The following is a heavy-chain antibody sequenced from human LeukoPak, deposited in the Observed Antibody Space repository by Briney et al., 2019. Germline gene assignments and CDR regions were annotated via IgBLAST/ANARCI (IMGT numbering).Heavy chain of an antibody. CDR2: IKQDGSGK. CDR1: GFTFSSYW. V-gene: IGHV3-7*01. CDR3: ARPVEYNSGWDNFDY. Sequence: TGGSLRLSCAASGFTFSSYWMNWVRQAPGKGLEWVANIKQDGSGKYYVDSVKGRFTISRDNAKNSLYLQMNSLRAEDTAVYYCARPVEYNSGWDNFDYWGQGTLVTVSS. J-gene: IGHJ4*02. D-gene: IGHD6-19*01.